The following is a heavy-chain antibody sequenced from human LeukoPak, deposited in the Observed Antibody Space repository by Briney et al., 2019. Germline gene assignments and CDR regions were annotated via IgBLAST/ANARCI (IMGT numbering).Heavy chain of an antibody. CDR1: GFTFDDYA. Sequence: PGRSLRLSCAASGFTFDDYAMHWVRQAPGKGLEWVSGISWNSGSIGYADSVKGRFTISRDNAKNSLYLQMNSLRAEDIALYYCGKTRHADYGTGSTCDYWGQGTLVTVSS. D-gene: IGHD3-10*01. CDR3: GKTRHADYGTGSTCDY. J-gene: IGHJ4*02. CDR2: ISWNSGSI. V-gene: IGHV3-9*03.